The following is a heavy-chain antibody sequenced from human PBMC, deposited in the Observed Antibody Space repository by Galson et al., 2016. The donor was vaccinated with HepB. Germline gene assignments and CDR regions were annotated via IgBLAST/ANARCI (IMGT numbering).Heavy chain of an antibody. D-gene: IGHD3-3*01. Sequence: SLRLSCAASGFTFSSHAMNWVRQAPGKGLEWVSGISGSGDSTFYADSVKGRFTISRDNSKNTLYLEMNSLRAEDTAVYYCAKDRGRGTYNFWSGPRNYFDSRGQGTLVVVSS. J-gene: IGHJ4*02. CDR1: GFTFSSHA. CDR2: ISGSGDST. CDR3: AKDRGRGTYNFWSGPRNYFDS. V-gene: IGHV3-23*01.